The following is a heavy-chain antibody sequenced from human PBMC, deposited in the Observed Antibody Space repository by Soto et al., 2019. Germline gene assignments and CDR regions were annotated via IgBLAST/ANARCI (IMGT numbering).Heavy chain of an antibody. CDR1: GYTFSNYY. J-gene: IGHJ4*02. V-gene: IGHV1-2*02. CDR2: ISPKSGGT. D-gene: IGHD2-21*02. CDR3: ARKTGYISDWHYFDL. Sequence: XAVKRSCKASGYTFSNYYMHWVRQAPGQGFEWMGRISPKSGGTNYAQKFQGRVRMTWDTSLKTAYMELSSLKSDDTAVYYCARKTGYISDWHYFDLWGQGTLVTVSS.